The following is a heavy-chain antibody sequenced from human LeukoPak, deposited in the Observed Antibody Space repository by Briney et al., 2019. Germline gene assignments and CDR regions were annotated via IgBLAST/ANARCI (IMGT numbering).Heavy chain of an antibody. V-gene: IGHV3-30*18. D-gene: IGHD4-17*01. J-gene: IGHJ4*02. CDR1: GFTFSSYG. CDR2: ISYDGSNK. Sequence: QAGGSLRLSCAASGFTFSSYGMHWVRQAPGKGLEWAAVISYDGSNKYYADSVKGRFTISRDNSKNTLYLQMNSLRAEDTAVYYCAKDRGGDGVFDYWGQGTLVTVSS. CDR3: AKDRGGDGVFDY.